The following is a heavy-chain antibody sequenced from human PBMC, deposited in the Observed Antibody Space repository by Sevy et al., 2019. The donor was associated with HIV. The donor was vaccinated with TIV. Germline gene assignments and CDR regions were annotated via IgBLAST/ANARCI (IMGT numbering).Heavy chain of an antibody. CDR1: GFTFSTYA. J-gene: IGHJ4*02. D-gene: IGHD6-19*01. CDR3: AKEKQQWLLQVEDYFDY. CDR2: ISGSGGST. V-gene: IGHV3-23*01. Sequence: GGSLRLSCAASGFTFSTYAMAWVRQAPGKGLEWVSAISGSGGSTHYADSLKGRFTISRDNSKNTLYLQMNSLRAEDTAVYYCAKEKQQWLLQVEDYFDYWGQGTLVTVSS.